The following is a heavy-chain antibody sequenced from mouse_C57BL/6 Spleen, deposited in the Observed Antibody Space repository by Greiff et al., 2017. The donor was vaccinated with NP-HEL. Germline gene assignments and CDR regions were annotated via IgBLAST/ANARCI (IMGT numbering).Heavy chain of an antibody. J-gene: IGHJ4*01. V-gene: IGHV1-87*01. D-gene: IGHD2-5*01. Sequence: VQLQQSGPELARPWASVKISCQAFYTFFRRVHFAIRDTNYWMQWVKQRPGQGLEWIGAIYPGNGDTSSNKMFKGKATLTADKSSSKAYMQLSSLTSEDSAVYYCAGGTYSNYGAMDYWGQGTSVTVSS. CDR3: SEDSAVYYCAGGTYSNYGAMDY. CDR2: GQGLEWIG. CDR1: YTFFRRVH.